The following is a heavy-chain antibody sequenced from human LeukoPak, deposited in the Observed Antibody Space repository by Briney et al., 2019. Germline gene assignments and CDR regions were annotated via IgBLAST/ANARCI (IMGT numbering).Heavy chain of an antibody. V-gene: IGHV1-2*02. Sequence: ASVKVSCKASGYTFNVYYMHWVRQVPGQGLEWMGWINPDNGGTKFAQKFQGRVTMTRDTSITTTYMELSRLRSDDTAVYYCARVRVLRYFDWLLSDNWFDPWGQGTLVTVSS. CDR3: ARVRVLRYFDWLLSDNWFDP. D-gene: IGHD3-9*01. J-gene: IGHJ5*02. CDR1: GYTFNVYY. CDR2: INPDNGGT.